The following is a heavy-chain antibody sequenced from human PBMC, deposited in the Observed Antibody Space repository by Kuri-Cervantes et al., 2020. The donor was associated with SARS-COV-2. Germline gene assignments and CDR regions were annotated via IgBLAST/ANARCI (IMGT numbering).Heavy chain of an antibody. CDR2: IYHSGST. CDR1: GYSISSGYY. V-gene: IGHV4-38-2*02. Sequence: GSLRLSCTVSGYSISSGYYWGWIRQPPGKGLEWIGSIYHSGSTYYNPSLKSRITISVDTSKNQFSLKLSSVTAADTAVYYCARGEYDFWSGYYRSTYFDYWGQGTLVTVSS. J-gene: IGHJ4*02. D-gene: IGHD3-3*01. CDR3: ARGEYDFWSGYYRSTYFDY.